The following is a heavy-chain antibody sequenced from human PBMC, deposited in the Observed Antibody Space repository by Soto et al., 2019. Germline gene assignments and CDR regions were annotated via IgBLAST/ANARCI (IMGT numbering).Heavy chain of an antibody. CDR3: AKDPRTAMGLNYYYGMDV. V-gene: IGHV3-23*01. J-gene: IGHJ6*02. Sequence: GGSLRLSCAASGFTFSSYAMSWVRQAPGKGLEWVSAISGSGGSTYYADSVKGRFTISRDNSKNTLYLQMNSLRAEDTAVYYCAKDPRTAMGLNYYYGMDVWGQGTPVT. CDR2: ISGSGGST. D-gene: IGHD5-18*01. CDR1: GFTFSSYA.